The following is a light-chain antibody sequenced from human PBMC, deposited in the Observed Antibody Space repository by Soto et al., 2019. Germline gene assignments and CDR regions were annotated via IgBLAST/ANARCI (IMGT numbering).Light chain of an antibody. Sequence: EVVLTQSPGTLSLSPGERVTLSCRASQSISGNYLAWYHHKPGQAPTLLISGTYTRATGSPDRFSGRGSGTDFSLTISRLEHAEFAVYYCQHYGDSLSITFGQGTRLEIK. V-gene: IGKV3-20*01. CDR1: QSISGNY. J-gene: IGKJ5*01. CDR2: GTY. CDR3: QHYGDSLSIT.